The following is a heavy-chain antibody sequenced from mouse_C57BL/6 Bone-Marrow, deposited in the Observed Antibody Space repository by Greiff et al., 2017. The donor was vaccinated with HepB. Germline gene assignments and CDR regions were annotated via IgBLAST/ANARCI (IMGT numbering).Heavy chain of an antibody. CDR1: GYTFTDYY. J-gene: IGHJ4*01. V-gene: IGHV1-19*01. CDR2: INPYNGGT. CDR3: ARKGDYYGSSYAMDY. D-gene: IGHD1-1*01. Sequence: VQLQQSGPVLVKPGASVKMSCKASGYTFTDYYMNWVKQSHGKSLEWIGVINPYNGGTSYNQKFKGKATLTVEKSSSTAYMELNSLTSEDSAVYYCARKGDYYGSSYAMDYWGQGTSVTVSS.